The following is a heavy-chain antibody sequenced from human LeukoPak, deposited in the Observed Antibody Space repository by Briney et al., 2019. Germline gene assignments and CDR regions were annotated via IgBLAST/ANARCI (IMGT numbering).Heavy chain of an antibody. Sequence: SETLSLTCAVSGGSITSSNWWSWVRQPPGKGLEWIGRIFHSGTTDYKTSLKGRVTISVDKSKNQFSLKLSSVTAADTAVYYCARDLINYYDSSGYYHDAFDIWGQGTMVTVSS. CDR3: ARDLINYYDSSGYYHDAFDI. V-gene: IGHV4-4*02. D-gene: IGHD3-22*01. CDR1: GGSITSSNW. CDR2: IFHSGTT. J-gene: IGHJ3*02.